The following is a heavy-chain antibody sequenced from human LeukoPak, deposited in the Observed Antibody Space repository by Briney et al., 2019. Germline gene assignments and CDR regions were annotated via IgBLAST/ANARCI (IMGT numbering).Heavy chain of an antibody. D-gene: IGHD3-22*01. V-gene: IGHV4-59*01. CDR3: AGASPDYYDSSGPNFDY. CDR2: IYYSGST. J-gene: IGHJ4*02. CDR1: GGFISSYY. Sequence: SETLSLTCTVSGGFISSYYWSWLRQPPGKGLEWIGYIYYSGSTNYNPSLKSRVTISVDTSKNQFSLKLSSVTAADTAVYYCAGASPDYYDSSGPNFDYWGQGPWSPSPQ.